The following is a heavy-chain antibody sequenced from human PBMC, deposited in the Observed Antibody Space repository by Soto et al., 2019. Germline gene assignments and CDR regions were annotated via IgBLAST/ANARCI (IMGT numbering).Heavy chain of an antibody. CDR3: ARESEDLTSNFDY. Sequence: GGALRLSCSASGFTLTRYSMNWVRQAPGKGLEWVSSISSTTNYIYYGDSMKGRFTISRDNAKNSLYLEMNSLRAEDTAVYYCARESEDLTSNFDYWGQGTLVTVSS. CDR1: GFTLTRYS. CDR2: ISSTTNYI. J-gene: IGHJ4*02. V-gene: IGHV3-21*06.